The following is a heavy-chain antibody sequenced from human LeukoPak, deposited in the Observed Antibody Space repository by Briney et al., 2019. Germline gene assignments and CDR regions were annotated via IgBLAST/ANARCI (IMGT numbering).Heavy chain of an antibody. CDR1: GFSFSIFA. V-gene: IGHV3-30-3*01. Sequence: SGGSLRLSCAASGFSFSIFAMHWVRQAPGKGLEWVTTISYDGTSKNYGDSVKGRFTISRDNSKNTAYLQMNSLRAEDTAVYHCAREREGYSSNWYFGYWGQGTLVTVSS. CDR3: AREREGYSSNWYFGY. D-gene: IGHD6-13*01. CDR2: ISYDGTSK. J-gene: IGHJ4*02.